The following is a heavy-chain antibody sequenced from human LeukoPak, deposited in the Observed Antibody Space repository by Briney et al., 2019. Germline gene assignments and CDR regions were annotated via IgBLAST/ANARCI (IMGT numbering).Heavy chain of an antibody. D-gene: IGHD1-26*01. CDR3: ASSGSYQPYYYYYMDV. CDR1: GGSFSGYY. V-gene: IGHV4-34*01. J-gene: IGHJ6*03. Sequence: PSETLSLTCAVYGGSFSGYYWSWIRQPPGKGLEWIGEINHSGSTNYNPSLKSRVTISVDTSKNQFSLKLSSVTAADTAVYYCASSGSYQPYYYYYMDVWGKGTTVTISS. CDR2: INHSGST.